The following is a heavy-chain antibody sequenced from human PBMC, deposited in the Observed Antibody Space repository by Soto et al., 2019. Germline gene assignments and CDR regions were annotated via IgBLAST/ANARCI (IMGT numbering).Heavy chain of an antibody. D-gene: IGHD3-22*01. CDR2: IYYSGST. V-gene: IGHV4-39*01. CDR3: AGLKYFHSSDYLVH. J-gene: IGHJ4*02. CDR1: GGSISSSSYY. Sequence: SETLSLTCTVSGGSISSSSYYWGWIRQPPGKGLEWIGSIYYSGSTYYNPSLKSRVTKSVDTSKNQFSLKLSSVTAADTAVYYCAGLKYFHSSDYLVHWGQGPRVTVSS.